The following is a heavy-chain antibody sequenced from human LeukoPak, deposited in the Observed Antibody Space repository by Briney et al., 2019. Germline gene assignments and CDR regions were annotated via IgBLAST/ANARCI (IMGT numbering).Heavy chain of an antibody. V-gene: IGHV1-69*01. J-gene: IGHJ4*02. D-gene: IGHD3-10*01. Sequence: LVKVSCKASGGTFSSYAISWVRQAPGQGLEWMGGTIPIFGTANYAQKFQGRVTITADESTSTAYMELSSLRSEDTAVYYCARVKDRINYYGSGREGYFDYWGQGTLVTVSS. CDR2: TIPIFGTA. CDR3: ARVKDRINYYGSGREGYFDY. CDR1: GGTFSSYA.